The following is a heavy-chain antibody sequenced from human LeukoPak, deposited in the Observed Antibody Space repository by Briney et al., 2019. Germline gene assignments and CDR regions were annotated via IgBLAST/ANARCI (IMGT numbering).Heavy chain of an antibody. D-gene: IGHD7-27*01. CDR2: ISYDGSNK. Sequence: GRSLRLSCAASGFTFSSYAMHWVRQAPGKGLEWVAVISYDGSNKYYADSVKGRFTISRDNAKNSLYLQMNSLRAEDTAVYYCARVHPVGTPPGAFDIWGQGTMVTVSS. J-gene: IGHJ3*02. CDR1: GFTFSSYA. V-gene: IGHV3-30-3*01. CDR3: ARVHPVGTPPGAFDI.